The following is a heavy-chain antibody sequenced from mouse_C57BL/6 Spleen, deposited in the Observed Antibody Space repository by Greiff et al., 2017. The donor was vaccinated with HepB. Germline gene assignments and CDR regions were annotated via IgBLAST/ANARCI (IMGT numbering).Heavy chain of an antibody. CDR2: IYPGDGDT. CDR3: ARSGDYYNGSSWDYAMDY. D-gene: IGHD1-1*01. CDR1: GYAFSSYW. Sequence: VQLQQSGAELVKPGASVKISCKASGYAFSSYWMNWVKQRPGKGLEWIGQIYPGDGDTNYNGKFKGKATLTADKSSSTAYMQLSSLTSEDSAVYFCARSGDYYNGSSWDYAMDYWGQGTSVTVSS. J-gene: IGHJ4*01. V-gene: IGHV1-80*01.